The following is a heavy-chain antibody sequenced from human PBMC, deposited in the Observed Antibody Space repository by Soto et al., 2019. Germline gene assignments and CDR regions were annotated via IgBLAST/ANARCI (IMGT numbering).Heavy chain of an antibody. D-gene: IGHD6-13*01. CDR2: IWSDGSDK. CDR1: GLIFRTYA. V-gene: IGHV3-33*06. Sequence: QVQLEESGGGVVQPGGSLRLSCAASGLIFRTYAMHWVRQSPGKGLEWVAVIWSDGSDKYYADSVKGRFTISRDNSNNTLFLQMSSLRAEDTAVYYCAKEGIVAAGPLDYWGPGTLLTVSS. CDR3: AKEGIVAAGPLDY. J-gene: IGHJ4*02.